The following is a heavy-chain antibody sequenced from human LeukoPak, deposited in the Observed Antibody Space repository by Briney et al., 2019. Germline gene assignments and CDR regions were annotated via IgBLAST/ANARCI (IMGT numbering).Heavy chain of an antibody. CDR2: FFYSGST. V-gene: IGHV4-39*07. CDR3: ARVDPDSSSTLEVFDY. J-gene: IGHJ4*02. D-gene: IGHD6-6*01. Sequence: PSETLSLTCTVSGGSISSSTYYWGWIRQPPGKGLEWIGSFFYSGSTYYNPSLKSRLTMSVDTSNNQFSLKLSSVTAADTAVYYCARVDPDSSSTLEVFDYWGQGTLVTVSS. CDR1: GGSISSSTYY.